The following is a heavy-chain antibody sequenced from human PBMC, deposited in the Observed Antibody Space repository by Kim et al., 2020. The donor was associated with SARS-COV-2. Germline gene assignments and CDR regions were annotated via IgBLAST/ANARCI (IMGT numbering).Heavy chain of an antibody. J-gene: IGHJ4*02. D-gene: IGHD6-6*01. V-gene: IGHV3-11*05. CDR3: ARDPTFEYSSSSGY. Sequence: ADSVKGRFTISRDNAKNSLYLQMNSLRAEDTAVYYCARDPTFEYSSSSGYWGQGTLVTVSS.